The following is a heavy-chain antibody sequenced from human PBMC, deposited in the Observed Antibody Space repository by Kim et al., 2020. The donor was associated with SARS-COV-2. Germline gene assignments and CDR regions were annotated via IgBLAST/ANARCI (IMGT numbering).Heavy chain of an antibody. Sequence: SETLSLTCAVYGGSFSGYYWSWIRQPPGKGLEWIGEINHSGSTNYNPSLKSRVTISVDTSKNQFSLKLSSVTAADTAVYYCASLDPLNTPRGTAMVRNLPQNKRKYQYYFDYWGQGTLVTVSS. V-gene: IGHV4-34*01. D-gene: IGHD5-18*01. CDR1: GGSFSGYY. J-gene: IGHJ4*02. CDR2: INHSGST. CDR3: ASLDPLNTPRGTAMVRNLPQNKRKYQYYFDY.